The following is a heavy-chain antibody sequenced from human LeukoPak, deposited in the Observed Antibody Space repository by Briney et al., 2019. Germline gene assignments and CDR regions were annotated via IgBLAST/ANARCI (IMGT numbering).Heavy chain of an antibody. V-gene: IGHV1-69*02. CDR1: GGTFSSYT. D-gene: IGHD1-26*01. J-gene: IGHJ3*02. Sequence: SVKVSCKASGGTFSSYTISWVRQAPGQGLEWMGRIIPILGIASYAQKFQGRVTITADKSTSTAYMELSSLRSEDTAVYYCARLYSGSYQGHAFDIWGQGTMVTVPS. CDR2: IIPILGIA. CDR3: ARLYSGSYQGHAFDI.